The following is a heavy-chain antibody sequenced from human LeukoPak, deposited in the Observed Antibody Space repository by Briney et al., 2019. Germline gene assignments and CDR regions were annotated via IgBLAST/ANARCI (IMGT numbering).Heavy chain of an antibody. CDR3: ARDKGFLGDYFDY. CDR1: GDSISSSNW. D-gene: IGHD3-3*01. V-gene: IGHV4-4*02. CDR2: VYHSGNT. J-gene: IGHJ4*02. Sequence: PSETLSLTCVVSGDSISSSNWWSWVRQPPGKGLEWIGEVYHSGNTNYNPSLKRRVSISVDKSKNQFSLKVGSVTAADTAVYYCARDKGFLGDYFDYWGQGTLVTVSS.